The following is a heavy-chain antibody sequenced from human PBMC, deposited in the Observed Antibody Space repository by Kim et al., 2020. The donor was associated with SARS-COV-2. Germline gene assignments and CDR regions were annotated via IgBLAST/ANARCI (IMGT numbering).Heavy chain of an antibody. Sequence: GGSLRLSCAASGFTFSSYAMSWVRQAPGKGLEWVSVIYSGGSSTYYADSVKGRFTISRDNSKNTLYLQMNSLRAEDTAVYYCAKDRTGRKLSYYYDSSGYDRKPYDAFDIWGQGTMVTVSS. J-gene: IGHJ3*02. D-gene: IGHD3-22*01. CDR2: IYSGGSST. CDR3: AKDRTGRKLSYYYDSSGYDRKPYDAFDI. CDR1: GFTFSSYA. V-gene: IGHV3-23*03.